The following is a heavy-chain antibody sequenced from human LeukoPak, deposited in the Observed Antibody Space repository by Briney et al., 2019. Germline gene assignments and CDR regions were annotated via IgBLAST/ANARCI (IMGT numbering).Heavy chain of an antibody. J-gene: IGHJ6*03. CDR2: ISAYNGDT. CDR1: GFTFTAYG. V-gene: IGHV1-18*01. Sequence: ASVTVSCKASGFTFTAYGINWMRQAPGQGLEWMGWISAYNGDTKYAQKVQGRVSMTTDTSTNTAYMEVRSLRADDTAVYYCARLGRYHLFSYMDVWGKGTTVTVSS. D-gene: IGHD1-26*01. CDR3: ARLGRYHLFSYMDV.